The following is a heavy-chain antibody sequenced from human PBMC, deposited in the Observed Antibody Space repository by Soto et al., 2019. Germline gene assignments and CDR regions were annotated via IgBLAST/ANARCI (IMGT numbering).Heavy chain of an antibody. CDR3: ARGTLPARPQTTYSYGYSYFDY. D-gene: IGHD5-18*01. V-gene: IGHV4-34*01. CDR2: INHSGST. Sequence: PSETRSLTCAVYGGSFSGYYWSWIRQPPGKGLEWIGEINHSGSTNYNPSLKSRVTISVDTSKNQFSLKLSSVTAADTAVYYCARGTLPARPQTTYSYGYSYFDYSGQGTMVTVYS. J-gene: IGHJ4*02. CDR1: GGSFSGYY.